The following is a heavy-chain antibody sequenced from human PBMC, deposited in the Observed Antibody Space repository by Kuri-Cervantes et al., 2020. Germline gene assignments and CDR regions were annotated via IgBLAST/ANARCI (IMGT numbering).Heavy chain of an antibody. D-gene: IGHD3/OR15-3a*01. Sequence: ETLSLTCAASGFIVSGNFMNWVRQAPGQGLEWVSIIYSGGSTQYADSVKGRFTISRDNSKNTLYLQMNSLRPEDTAVYYCARSTKPSDRDWPYFDDWGQGTRVTVSS. CDR1: GFIVSGNF. V-gene: IGHV3-66*02. CDR2: IYSGGST. CDR3: ARSTKPSDRDWPYFDD. J-gene: IGHJ4*02.